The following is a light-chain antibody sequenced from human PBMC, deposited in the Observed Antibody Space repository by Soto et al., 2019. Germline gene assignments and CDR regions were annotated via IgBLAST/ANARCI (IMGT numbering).Light chain of an antibody. CDR3: QQYGSSLGT. Sequence: EIVLTQSPGTLSLSPRERATLSCRAIQSVSSSYLAWYQQKPGQAPRLLIYGASSRATGIPDRFSGRESGTDFTLTISRLEPEGFAVYYCQQYGSSLGTFGHGSKLAIK. CDR1: QSVSSSY. J-gene: IGKJ2*01. V-gene: IGKV3-20*01. CDR2: GAS.